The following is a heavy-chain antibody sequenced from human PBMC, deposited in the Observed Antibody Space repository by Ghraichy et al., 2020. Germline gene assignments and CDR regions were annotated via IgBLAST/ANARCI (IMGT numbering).Heavy chain of an antibody. D-gene: IGHD3-3*01. CDR3: ARGPYDFWSGYYGY. J-gene: IGHJ4*02. V-gene: IGHV4-34*01. CDR2: INPSGSP. CDR1: GGSFSGYY. Sequence: SETLSLTCAVYGGSFSGYYWSWIRQPPGKRLEWIGDINPSGSPNYNPSLKSRVTLSVDTSKNQFSLKLSSVTAADTAVYYCARGPYDFWSGYYGYWGQGTLVTVSA.